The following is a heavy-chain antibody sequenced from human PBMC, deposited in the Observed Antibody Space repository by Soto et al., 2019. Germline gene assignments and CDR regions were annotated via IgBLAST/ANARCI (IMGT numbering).Heavy chain of an antibody. Sequence: ASVKVSCKASGYTFSSYGISWVRQAPGQVLEWLGCISGYNGNTNYAQKLQGRVTMTTDTSTSTAYMELRSLRSYDTAVYYCARASGSSYWFDPWGQGTLVTVSS. CDR2: ISGYNGNT. CDR1: GYTFSSYG. V-gene: IGHV1-18*01. CDR3: ARASGSSYWFDP. J-gene: IGHJ5*02. D-gene: IGHD1-26*01.